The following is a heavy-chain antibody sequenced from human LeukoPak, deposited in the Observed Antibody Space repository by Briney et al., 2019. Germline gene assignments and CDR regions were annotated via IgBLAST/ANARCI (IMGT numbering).Heavy chain of an antibody. D-gene: IGHD3-10*01. Sequence: SETLSLTCTVSGASMTNYYWNWIRQPPGKGLELIGRIYTNGNTKYNPSPNSRVTMSVDTSKNQFSLRLSSVPAADTAVYYCARGGVPGAGNWFDPWGQGSLVTVSS. V-gene: IGHV4-4*07. CDR1: GASMTNYY. CDR3: ARGGVPGAGNWFDP. CDR2: IYTNGNT. J-gene: IGHJ5*02.